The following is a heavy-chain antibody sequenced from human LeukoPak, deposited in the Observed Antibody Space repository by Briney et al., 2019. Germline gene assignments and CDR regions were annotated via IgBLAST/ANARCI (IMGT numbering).Heavy chain of an antibody. V-gene: IGHV3-33*01. Sequence: GRSLRLSCAASGFTFSSYGMHWVRQAPGKGLEWVAVIWYDGSNKYYADSVKGRFTISRDNSKNMVYLQMNSLRAEDTAVYYCARTREQWQVLDYWGQGTLVIVSS. CDR2: IWYDGSNK. J-gene: IGHJ4*02. CDR1: GFTFSSYG. D-gene: IGHD6-19*01. CDR3: ARTREQWQVLDY.